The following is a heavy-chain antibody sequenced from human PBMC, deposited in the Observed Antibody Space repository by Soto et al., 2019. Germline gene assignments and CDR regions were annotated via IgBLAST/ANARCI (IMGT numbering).Heavy chain of an antibody. J-gene: IGHJ4*02. Sequence: EVQLVESGGGLVQPGRSLRLSCAASGFNFDDYAMHWVRQAPGKGLEWVSGISWSSVTFDYADSVKGRFTISRDNAKNSLYLQMNILRAEDTAFYYCAKDHDEDFGYDLDYFDYWGQGTLVTVSS. CDR3: AKDHDEDFGYDLDYFDY. CDR2: ISWSSVTF. CDR1: GFNFDDYA. V-gene: IGHV3-9*01. D-gene: IGHD5-12*01.